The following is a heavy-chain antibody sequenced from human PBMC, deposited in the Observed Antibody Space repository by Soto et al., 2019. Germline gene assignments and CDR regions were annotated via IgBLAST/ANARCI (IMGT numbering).Heavy chain of an antibody. D-gene: IGHD3-22*01. Sequence: PGESLKISCKGSGYSFTSYWIGWVRQMPGKGLEWMGIIYPGDSDTRYSPSFQGQVTISADKSISTAYLQWSSLKASDTAMYYCATSRGSSGYSDAFDIWGQGTMVTVSS. J-gene: IGHJ3*02. V-gene: IGHV5-51*01. CDR3: ATSRGSSGYSDAFDI. CDR1: GYSFTSYW. CDR2: IYPGDSDT.